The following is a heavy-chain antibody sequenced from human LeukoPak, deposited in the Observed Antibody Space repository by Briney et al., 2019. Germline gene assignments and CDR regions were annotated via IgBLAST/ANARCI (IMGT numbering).Heavy chain of an antibody. CDR3: AKGFDVRVVPAAIFDY. CDR2: ISGSGGST. Sequence: GGSLRLSCAASGFTFSSYAMSWVRQAPGKGLEWVSAISGSGGSTYYADSVKGRFTISRDNSKNTLYLQMNSLRAEDTAVYYCAKGFDVRVVPAAIFDYWGQGTLVTVSS. CDR1: GFTFSSYA. D-gene: IGHD2-2*01. J-gene: IGHJ4*02. V-gene: IGHV3-23*01.